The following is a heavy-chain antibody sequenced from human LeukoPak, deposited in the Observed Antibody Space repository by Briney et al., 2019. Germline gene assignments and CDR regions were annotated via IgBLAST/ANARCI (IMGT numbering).Heavy chain of an antibody. J-gene: IGHJ4*02. V-gene: IGHV3-30*04. CDR3: ARVGQGYTYGNGLDY. CDR2: ISYDAKNK. Sequence: PGGSLRLSCAASGFTFSSYTMNWVRQAPGKGLEGVAAISYDAKNKDYADSVKGRFTISRDNSKNTLSLQMDNLRAEDTALYFCARVGQGYTYGNGLDYWGQETLVTVSS. CDR1: GFTFSSYT. D-gene: IGHD5-18*01.